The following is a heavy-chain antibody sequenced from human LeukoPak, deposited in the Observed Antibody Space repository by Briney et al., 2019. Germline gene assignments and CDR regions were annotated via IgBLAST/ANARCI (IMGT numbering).Heavy chain of an antibody. CDR2: IYYSGST. V-gene: IGHV4-59*01. J-gene: IGHJ5*02. D-gene: IGHD1-1*01. Sequence: XYWSWIXQPPGKGLEWIGYIYYSGSTNYNPSLKSRVTISVDTSKNQFSLKLSSVTAADTAVYYCARVENWFDPWGQGTLVTVSS. CDR1: XY. CDR3: ARVENWFDP.